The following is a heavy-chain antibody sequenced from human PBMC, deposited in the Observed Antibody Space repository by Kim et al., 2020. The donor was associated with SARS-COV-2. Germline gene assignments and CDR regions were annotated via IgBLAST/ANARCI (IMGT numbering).Heavy chain of an antibody. CDR2: IIPIFGTA. Sequence: SVKVSCKASGGTFSSYAISWVRQAPGQGLEWMGGIIPIFGTANYAQKFQGRVTITADESTSTAYMELSSLRSEDTAVYYCASPYYYDSSGYRSTYYYGMDVWGQGTTVTVSS. CDR1: GGTFSSYA. J-gene: IGHJ6*02. V-gene: IGHV1-69*13. CDR3: ASPYYYDSSGYRSTYYYGMDV. D-gene: IGHD3-22*01.